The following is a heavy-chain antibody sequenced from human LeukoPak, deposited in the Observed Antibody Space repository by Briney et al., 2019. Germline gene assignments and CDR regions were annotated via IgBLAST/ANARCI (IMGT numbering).Heavy chain of an antibody. CDR3: ARGSRYDSSGYYETIFDY. Sequence: SETLSLTCAVYGGSFSGYYWSWIRQPPGKGLEWIGEINHSGSTNYNPSLKSRVTISVDTSKNQFSLKLSSVTAADTAVCYCARGSRYDSSGYYETIFDYWGQGTLVTVSS. V-gene: IGHV4-34*01. J-gene: IGHJ4*02. CDR2: INHSGST. CDR1: GGSFSGYY. D-gene: IGHD3-22*01.